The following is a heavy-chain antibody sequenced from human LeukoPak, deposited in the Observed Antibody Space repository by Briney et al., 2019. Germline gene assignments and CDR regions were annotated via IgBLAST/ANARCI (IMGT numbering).Heavy chain of an antibody. D-gene: IGHD3-10*01. CDR1: GYTFTNFD. J-gene: IGHJ4*02. V-gene: IGHV1-8*02. CDR3: ARAQMVREGDY. CDR2: MNPNSGNT. Sequence: GASVKVSCKASGYTFTNFDINWVRQATGQGLEWMGWMNPNSGNTGYAQKFQGRVTMTRNTSISTAYMELSSLRSEDTAVYYCARAQMVREGDYWGQGTLVTVSS.